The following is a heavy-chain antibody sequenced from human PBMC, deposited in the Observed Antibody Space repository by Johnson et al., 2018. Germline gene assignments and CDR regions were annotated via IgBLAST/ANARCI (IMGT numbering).Heavy chain of an antibody. D-gene: IGHD2-2*01. V-gene: IGHV3-23*04. J-gene: IGHJ3*02. CDR1: GFTFSSYG. Sequence: VQLVQSGGGVVQPGRSLRLSCAASGFTFSSYGMHWVRQAPGKGLEWVSTISGSGGSTSYADSVTGRFTISRDNSKNTLSLQMNTLRAEDTGVYYCAKGGLLGYCSSTSCQGRDAFDIWGQGTMVTVSS. CDR3: AKGGLLGYCSSTSCQGRDAFDI. CDR2: ISGSGGST.